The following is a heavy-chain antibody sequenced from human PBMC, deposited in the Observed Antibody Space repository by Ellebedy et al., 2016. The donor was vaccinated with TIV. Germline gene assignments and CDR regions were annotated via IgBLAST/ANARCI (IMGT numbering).Heavy chain of an antibody. CDR3: ARSPHSDYGYPSGVGWFDP. D-gene: IGHD5-12*01. J-gene: IGHJ5*02. Sequence: GESLKISCAASGFTFRNYWMSWVRQAPGKGLEWVANIMQDASEKHYVDSVEGRFIISRDNAENSLSLHMNNVRAEDTAVYYCARSPHSDYGYPSGVGWFDPWGQGTLVTVSS. CDR2: IMQDASEK. V-gene: IGHV3-7*01. CDR1: GFTFRNYW.